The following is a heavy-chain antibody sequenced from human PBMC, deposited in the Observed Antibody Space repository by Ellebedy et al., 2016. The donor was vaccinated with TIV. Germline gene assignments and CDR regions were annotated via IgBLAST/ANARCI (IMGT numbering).Heavy chain of an antibody. Sequence: ASVKVSCXVSGYTLTELSMHWVRQAPGKGLEWMGGFDPEDGETIYAQKFQGRVTMTEDTSTDTAYMELSSLRSEDTAVYYCATDLGYYYDSSGYSGDVWGQGTTVTVSS. V-gene: IGHV1-24*01. CDR1: GYTLTELS. J-gene: IGHJ6*02. CDR3: ATDLGYYYDSSGYSGDV. CDR2: FDPEDGET. D-gene: IGHD3-22*01.